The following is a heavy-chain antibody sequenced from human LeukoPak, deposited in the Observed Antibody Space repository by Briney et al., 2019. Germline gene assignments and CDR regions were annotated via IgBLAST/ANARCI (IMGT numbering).Heavy chain of an antibody. CDR1: GYTFTRYA. J-gene: IGHJ4*02. Sequence: GASVKVSCKASGYTFTRYAFNWVRQAPGQGLEWMGWINTYTGNPTYAQSFTGRFVFSLDTSVSTAYLQINNLKAEDTAFYYCARGHPNYSGDSDYWGQGTLVTVSS. V-gene: IGHV7-4-1*02. CDR3: ARGHPNYSGDSDY. CDR2: INTYTGNP. D-gene: IGHD6-19*01.